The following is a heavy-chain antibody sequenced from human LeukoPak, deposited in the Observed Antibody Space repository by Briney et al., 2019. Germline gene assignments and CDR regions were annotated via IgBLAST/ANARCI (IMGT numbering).Heavy chain of an antibody. J-gene: IGHJ4*02. Sequence: ASVKVSCKASGYTFTGYYMHWVRQAPGQGLEWMGWINPNSGGTNYAQKFQGRVTMTRDTSISTAYMELSSLRSEDTAVYYCATVRDGIAAAGYFDYWGQGTLVTVSS. V-gene: IGHV1-2*02. CDR2: INPNSGGT. CDR1: GYTFTGYY. D-gene: IGHD6-13*01. CDR3: ATVRDGIAAAGYFDY.